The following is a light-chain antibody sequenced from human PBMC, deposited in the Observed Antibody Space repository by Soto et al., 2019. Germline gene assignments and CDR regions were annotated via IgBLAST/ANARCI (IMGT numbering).Light chain of an antibody. Sequence: ESVLTQSPGSLSLSPGERATLSCRASQSVSSNYLARYQHKPGQAPRLLIYGPSSRATGIPHRFSGSGSGTDFTLTISRLEPEDFAVYYCQHYRSSLSLTFGQRTRLEIK. CDR1: QSVSSNY. CDR2: GPS. J-gene: IGKJ5*01. CDR3: QHYRSSLSLT. V-gene: IGKV3-20*01.